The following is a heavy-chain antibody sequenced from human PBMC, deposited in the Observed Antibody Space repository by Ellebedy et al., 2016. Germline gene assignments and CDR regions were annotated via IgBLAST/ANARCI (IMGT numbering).Heavy chain of an antibody. Sequence: ISAYNGNTTYAQKVQGRVTMTTDTSTSTAYMELSSLRSEDTAVYYCAREGNTMVRGVINWGQGTLVTVSS. CDR3: AREGNTMVRGVIN. V-gene: IGHV1-18*01. D-gene: IGHD3-10*01. CDR2: ISAYNGNT. J-gene: IGHJ4*02.